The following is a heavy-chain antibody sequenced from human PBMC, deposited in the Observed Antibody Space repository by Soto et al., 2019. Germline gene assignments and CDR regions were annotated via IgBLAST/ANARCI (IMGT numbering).Heavy chain of an antibody. CDR2: IYYSGRT. V-gene: IGHV4-39*01. Sequence: QLQLQESGPGLVKPSETLSLTCTVSGGSISSSSYYWGWIRQPPGKGLEWIGSIYYSGRTSYNPSTESRVPIPVDTSKNQFSLKLGAVTAADTAVYDGAGGGFIAAAGYFDSWGQGTLVTVSS. J-gene: IGHJ4*02. D-gene: IGHD6-13*01. CDR3: AGGGFIAAAGYFDS. CDR1: GGSISSSSYY.